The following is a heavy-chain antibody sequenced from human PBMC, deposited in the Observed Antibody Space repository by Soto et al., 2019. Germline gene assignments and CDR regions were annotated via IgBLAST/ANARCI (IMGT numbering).Heavy chain of an antibody. D-gene: IGHD3-22*01. J-gene: IGHJ6*02. Sequence: GASVKLSCKASGGAFSSYAISWVRHAPGQGLEWMGGIIPIFGTANYAQKFQGRVTITADESTSTAYMELSSLRAEDTAVYYCARGGTMTALSTLDVWGQGTTVTVSS. CDR1: GGAFSSYA. CDR3: ARGGTMTALSTLDV. V-gene: IGHV1-69*13. CDR2: IIPIFGTA.